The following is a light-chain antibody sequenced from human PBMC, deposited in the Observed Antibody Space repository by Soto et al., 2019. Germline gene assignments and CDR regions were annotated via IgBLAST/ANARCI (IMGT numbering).Light chain of an antibody. J-gene: IGKJ1*01. CDR3: LEDHTYPWA. Sequence: QSPSSLSASVGDRVNITCRASQGIRKSLDWYQQKPGKAPQLLIYGASNLRSGVPSRFSGSGSGTDFTLIISGLQPEDLATYYCLEDHTYPWAFGQGTKVE. V-gene: IGKV1-6*01. CDR1: QGIRKS. CDR2: GAS.